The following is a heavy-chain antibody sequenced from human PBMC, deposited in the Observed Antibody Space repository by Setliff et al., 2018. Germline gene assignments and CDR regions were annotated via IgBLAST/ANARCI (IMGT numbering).Heavy chain of an antibody. D-gene: IGHD3-22*01. V-gene: IGHV4-34*01. CDR3: ARAGYYDSSGYYNWFDP. J-gene: IGHJ5*02. Sequence: SETLSLTCAVYGGSFSTYYWIWIRQPPGKGLEWIGEINHSGSTNYNPSLKSRVTISVDTSKNQFSLKLSSVTAADTAVYYCARAGYYDSSGYYNWFDPWGQGTLVTVSS. CDR1: GGSFSTYY. CDR2: INHSGST.